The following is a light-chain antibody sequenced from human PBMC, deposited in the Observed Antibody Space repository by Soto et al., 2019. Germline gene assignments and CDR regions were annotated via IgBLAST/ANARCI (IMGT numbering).Light chain of an antibody. CDR2: GAS. J-gene: IGKJ1*01. V-gene: IGKV3-20*01. CDR3: QQYGSSPLT. CDR1: QNIGSY. Sequence: EIEMAQSPATLSVSPGERAILSCRASQNIGSYLAWYQQKPGQAPRLLIYGASSRATGIPDRFSGSGSGTDFTLTISRLEPEDFAVYYCQQYGSSPLTFGQGTKVDIK.